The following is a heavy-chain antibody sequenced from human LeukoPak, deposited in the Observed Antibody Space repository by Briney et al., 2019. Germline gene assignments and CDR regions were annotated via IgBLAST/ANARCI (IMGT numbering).Heavy chain of an antibody. CDR1: EFSLSTSGMC. Sequence: SGPTLVNPTQTLTLTCTFSEFSLSTSGMCLSWIRQPPGKALEWLARIDWDDDKYYSTSLKTRLTISKDTSKNQVVLTMTNMDPVDTATYYCARITGYDSSGYYVDYWGQGTLVTVSS. D-gene: IGHD3-22*01. V-gene: IGHV2-70*11. CDR3: ARITGYDSSGYYVDY. CDR2: IDWDDDK. J-gene: IGHJ4*02.